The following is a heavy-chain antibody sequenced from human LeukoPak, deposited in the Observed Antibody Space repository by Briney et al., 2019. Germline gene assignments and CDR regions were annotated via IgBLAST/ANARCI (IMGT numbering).Heavy chain of an antibody. D-gene: IGHD3-10*01. J-gene: IGHJ4*02. CDR3: ATPYGDMVRGVIVY. CDR2: ISGSGGST. Sequence: GGSLRLSCAASGFTFSSYAMSWVRQAPGKGLEWVSAISGSGGSTYYADSVKGRFTISRDNSKNTLYLQMNSLRAEDTAVYYCATPYGDMVRGVIVYWGQGTLVTVSS. V-gene: IGHV3-23*01. CDR1: GFTFSSYA.